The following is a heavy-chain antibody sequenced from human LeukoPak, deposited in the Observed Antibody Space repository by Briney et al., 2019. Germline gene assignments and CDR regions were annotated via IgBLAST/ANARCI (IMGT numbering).Heavy chain of an antibody. J-gene: IGHJ4*02. CDR2: IYYSGST. Sequence: PSETLSLTCTGSGGSISSYYWSWIRQPPGKGLEWIGYIYYSGSTNYNPSLKSRVTISVDTSKNQFSLKLSSVTAADTAVYYCARHVDIEAHFHYWGQGTLVTVSS. CDR1: GGSISSYY. D-gene: IGHD5-12*01. CDR3: ARHVDIEAHFHY. V-gene: IGHV4-59*08.